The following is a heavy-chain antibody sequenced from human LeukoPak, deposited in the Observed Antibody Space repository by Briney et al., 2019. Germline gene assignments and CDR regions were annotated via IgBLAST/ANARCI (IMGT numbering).Heavy chain of an antibody. J-gene: IGHJ4*02. V-gene: IGHV4-34*01. CDR1: GGSFSGYY. CDR2: INHSGST. Sequence: PSETLSLTCAVYGGSFSGYYWSWIRQPPGTGLEWIGEINHSGSTNYNPSLKSRVTISVDTSKNQFSLKLSSVTAADTAVYYCARATVNYYGSGSYPLYYFDYWGQGTLVTVSS. CDR3: ARATVNYYGSGSYPLYYFDY. D-gene: IGHD3-10*01.